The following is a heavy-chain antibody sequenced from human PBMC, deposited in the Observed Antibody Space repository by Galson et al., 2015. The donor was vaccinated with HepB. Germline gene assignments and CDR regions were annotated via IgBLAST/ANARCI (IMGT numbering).Heavy chain of an antibody. CDR3: ARGGAEWELLRWFDS. CDR1: GFTFSHYY. J-gene: IGHJ5*01. V-gene: IGHV3-11*06. CDR2: ISSSGSLT. Sequence: SLRLSCAASGFTFSHYYMSWIRQAPRKGLEWVSHISSSGSLTNSADSVKGRFTISRDNAKNSLYLQMNGLKAEDTAVYYCARGGAEWELLRWFDSWGQGTLVTVSS. D-gene: IGHD1-26*01.